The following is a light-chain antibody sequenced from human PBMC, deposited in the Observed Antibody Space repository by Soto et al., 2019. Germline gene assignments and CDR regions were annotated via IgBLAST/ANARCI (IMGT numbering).Light chain of an antibody. V-gene: IGLV2-14*01. J-gene: IGLJ1*01. CDR3: CSYASSSSYL. CDR1: SSDVGGYNF. Sequence: QSVLTQPDSVSGSPGQSITISCTGTSSDVGGYNFVSWYQQDPGKAPKLMMHDVTSRPSGVSNRFSGSKSGTTASLTISWLQAEDEADYYWCSYASSSSYLFGTGTKATVL. CDR2: DVT.